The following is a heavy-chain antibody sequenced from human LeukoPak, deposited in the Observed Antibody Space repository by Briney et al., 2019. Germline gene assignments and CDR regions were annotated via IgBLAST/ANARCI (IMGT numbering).Heavy chain of an antibody. CDR2: IWYDGSNK. V-gene: IGHV3-33*06. CDR1: GFTFSSYG. D-gene: IGHD3-22*01. CDR3: AKHPDSSGQGY. Sequence: GGSLRLSCAASGFTFSSYGMHWVRQAPGKGLEWVAVIWYDGSNKYYADSVKGRFTISRDNSKITLYLQMNSLRAEDTAVYYCAKHPDSSGQGYWGQGTLVTVSS. J-gene: IGHJ4*02.